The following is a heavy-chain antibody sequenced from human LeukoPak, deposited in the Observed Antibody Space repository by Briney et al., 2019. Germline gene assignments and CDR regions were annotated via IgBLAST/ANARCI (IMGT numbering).Heavy chain of an antibody. CDR3: AALDILTGYYPFDY. CDR1: GYTFTSYA. D-gene: IGHD3-9*01. Sequence: ASVKVSCKASGYTFTSYAMHWVRQAPGQRLEWMGWINAGNGNTKYSQKFQGRVTITRDTSASTAYMELSSLRSEDTAVYYCAALDILTGYYPFDYWGQGTQVTVSS. V-gene: IGHV1-3*01. J-gene: IGHJ4*02. CDR2: INAGNGNT.